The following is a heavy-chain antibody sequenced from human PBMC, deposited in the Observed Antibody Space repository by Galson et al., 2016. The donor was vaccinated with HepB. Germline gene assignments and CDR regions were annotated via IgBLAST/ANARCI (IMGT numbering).Heavy chain of an antibody. Sequence: SLRLSCAASGFTFSTYSMNWVRQAPGKGLEWVSYISKSTSTIYYADSVRGRFANSRDNAKNSLYLQMNSLRDEDTAMYYCARGSDGVSLLDYWGQGTLVTVSS. CDR2: ISKSTSTI. D-gene: IGHD5/OR15-5a*01. CDR1: GFTFSTYS. CDR3: ARGSDGVSLLDY. V-gene: IGHV3-48*02. J-gene: IGHJ4*02.